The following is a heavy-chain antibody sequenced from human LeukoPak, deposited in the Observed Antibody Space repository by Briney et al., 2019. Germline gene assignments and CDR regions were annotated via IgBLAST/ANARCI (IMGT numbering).Heavy chain of an antibody. J-gene: IGHJ4*02. CDR2: ISGSGGST. V-gene: IGHV3-23*01. CDR3: AKGGSGGSWARIDY. D-gene: IGHD2-15*01. Sequence: PGGSLRLSCAASGFTFSNYAMNWVRQAPGKGLECVSGISGSGGSTYYADSVKGRFTISRDNSRNTLYLQMNSVRAEDTAVYYCAKGGSGGSWARIDYWGQGTLVTVSS. CDR1: GFTFSNYA.